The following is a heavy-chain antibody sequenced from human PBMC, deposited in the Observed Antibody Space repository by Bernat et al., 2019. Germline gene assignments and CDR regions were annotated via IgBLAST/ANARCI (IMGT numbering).Heavy chain of an antibody. V-gene: IGHV3-15*07. J-gene: IGHJ4*02. CDR1: GFTFSNAW. CDR3: TTDDWRFGELLPPFDC. Sequence: EVQLVESGGGLVKPGGSLRLSCAASGFTFSNAWMNWVLQAPAKGLDWVGRIKSKTDGGTTDYAAPVKGRFTISRDDSKNTLYLQMNSLKTEDTAVYYCTTDDWRFGELLPPFDCWGQGTLVTVCS. CDR2: IKSKTDGGTT. D-gene: IGHD3-10*01.